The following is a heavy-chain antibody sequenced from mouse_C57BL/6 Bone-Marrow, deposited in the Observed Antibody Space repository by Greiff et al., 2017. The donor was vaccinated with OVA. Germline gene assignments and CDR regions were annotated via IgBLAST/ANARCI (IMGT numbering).Heavy chain of an antibody. CDR2: ISGGGGNT. Sequence: EVQRVESGGGLVKPGGSLKLSCAASGFTFSSYTMSWVRQTPEKRLEWVATISGGGGNTYYPDSVKGRFTISRDNAKNTLYLQMSSLRSEDTALYYCARLRLTGTFAYWGQGTLVTVSA. V-gene: IGHV5-9*01. CDR3: ARLRLTGTFAY. J-gene: IGHJ3*01. D-gene: IGHD4-1*01. CDR1: GFTFSSYT.